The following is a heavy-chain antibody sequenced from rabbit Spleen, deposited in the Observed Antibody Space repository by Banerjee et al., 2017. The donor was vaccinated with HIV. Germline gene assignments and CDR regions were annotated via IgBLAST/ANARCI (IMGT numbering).Heavy chain of an antibody. D-gene: IGHD1-1*01. CDR1: GFSFGDRDV. CDR3: ARDFVGVIGWNFYL. J-gene: IGHJ4*01. Sequence: QEQLVESGGGLVQPEGSLTLTCTASGFSFGDRDVMCWVRQAPGKGLEWIACINVATGKPVYATWAKGRFTISRPSSTTVTLRMTSLTAADTATYFRARDFVGVIGWNFYLWGPGTLVTVS. CDR2: INVATGKP. V-gene: IGHV1S45*01.